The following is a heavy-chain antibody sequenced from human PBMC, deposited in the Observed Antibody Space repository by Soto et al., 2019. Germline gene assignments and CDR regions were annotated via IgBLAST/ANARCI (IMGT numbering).Heavy chain of an antibody. J-gene: IGHJ4*02. CDR1: GFSLSNSGVG. D-gene: IGHD4-17*01. Sequence: QITLKESGPSPVKPTQTLTVTCTFSGFSLSNSGVGVAWIRQPPGKALEWLALIYGDNDKRYSPSLKTRLTITKDTSKTPVVLTMTNMDPVDTATYYCARCTLHDYGDYDPGTSHVFDSWGQGTLVTVSS. CDR2: IYGDNDK. V-gene: IGHV2-5*02. CDR3: ARCTLHDYGDYDPGTSHVFDS.